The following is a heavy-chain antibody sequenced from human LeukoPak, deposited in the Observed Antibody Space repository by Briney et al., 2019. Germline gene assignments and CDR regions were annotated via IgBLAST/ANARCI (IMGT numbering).Heavy chain of an antibody. CDR3: ARGIPIKQQDY. CDR1: GYSFTGYY. J-gene: IGHJ4*02. D-gene: IGHD1/OR15-1a*01. CDR2: IIPIFGTA. Sequence: SVKVSCKASGYSFTGYYIHWVRQAPGQGLEWMGGIIPIFGTANYAQKFQGRVTITADESTSTAYMELSSLRSEDTAVYYCARGIPIKQQDYWGQGTLVTVSS. V-gene: IGHV1-69*13.